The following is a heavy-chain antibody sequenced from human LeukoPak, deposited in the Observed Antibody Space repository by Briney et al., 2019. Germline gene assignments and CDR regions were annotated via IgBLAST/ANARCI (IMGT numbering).Heavy chain of an antibody. CDR2: INPNSGGT. Sequence: GASVKVSCKASRYTFTGYYMHWVRQAPGQGLEWMGWINPNSGGTNYAQKFQGRVTMTRDTSISTAYMELSRLRSDDTAVYYCARSVVRHLFTYYYDSSAGGAFDIWGQGTMVTVSS. CDR3: ARSVVRHLFTYYYDSSAGGAFDI. CDR1: RYTFTGYY. V-gene: IGHV1-2*02. J-gene: IGHJ3*02. D-gene: IGHD3-22*01.